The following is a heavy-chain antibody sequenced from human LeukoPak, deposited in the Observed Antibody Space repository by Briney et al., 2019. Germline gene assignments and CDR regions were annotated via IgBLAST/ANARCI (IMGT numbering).Heavy chain of an antibody. V-gene: IGHV4-59*12. J-gene: IGHJ4*02. CDR1: GGSISSYY. D-gene: IGHD3-22*01. Sequence: SETLSLTCTVSGGSISSYYWSWIRQPPGEGLEWIGYIYYSGSTNYNPSLKSRVTISVDTSKNQFSLKLSSVTAADTAVYYCAREGDYYDTSGTLDYWGQGTLVTVSS. CDR2: IYYSGST. CDR3: AREGDYYDTSGTLDY.